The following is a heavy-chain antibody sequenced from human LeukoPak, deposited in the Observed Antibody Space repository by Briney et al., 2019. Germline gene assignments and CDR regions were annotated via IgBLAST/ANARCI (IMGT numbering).Heavy chain of an antibody. CDR3: ARNPERGYQLLFRTWYYYGMDV. CDR2: ISYDGSNK. J-gene: IGHJ6*02. D-gene: IGHD2-2*01. CDR1: GFTFSSYA. Sequence: PGGSLRLSCAASGFTFSSYAMHWVRQAPGKGLEWVAVISYDGSNKYYADSVKGRFTISRDNSKNTLYLQMNSLRAEDTAVYYCARNPERGYQLLFRTWYYYGMDVWGQGTTVTVSS. V-gene: IGHV3-30-3*01.